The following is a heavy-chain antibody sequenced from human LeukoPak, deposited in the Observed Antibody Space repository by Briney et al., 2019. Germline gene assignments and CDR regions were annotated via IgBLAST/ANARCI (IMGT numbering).Heavy chain of an antibody. J-gene: IGHJ4*02. V-gene: IGHV3-30*02. CDR2: IRYDGSNK. Sequence: GGSLRLSCAASGFTFSSYGMHWVRQAPGKGLEWVAFIRYDGSNKYYADSVKGRFTISRDNSKNTLYLQMNSLRAEDTAVYYCAKDEIVGATYFDYWGQGTLVTVSS. CDR3: AKDEIVGATYFDY. D-gene: IGHD1-26*01. CDR1: GFTFSSYG.